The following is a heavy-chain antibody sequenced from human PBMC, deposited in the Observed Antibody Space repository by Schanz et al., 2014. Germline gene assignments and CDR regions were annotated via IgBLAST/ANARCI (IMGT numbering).Heavy chain of an antibody. CDR1: GFTFSSHW. CDR3: ARKMKLGVYGGKGHDSLDI. V-gene: IGHV3-74*01. D-gene: IGHD4-17*01. CDR2: INSVGSNT. Sequence: EVQVVESGGGLVQPGGSLRLSCAASGFTFSSHWMHWVRQDPGKGLVWVARINSVGSNTDYADSVTGRFTISRDNAKNTLYLQMNTRRAEDAAVYYCARKMKLGVYGGKGHDSLDIWGQGTMVTVSS. J-gene: IGHJ3*02.